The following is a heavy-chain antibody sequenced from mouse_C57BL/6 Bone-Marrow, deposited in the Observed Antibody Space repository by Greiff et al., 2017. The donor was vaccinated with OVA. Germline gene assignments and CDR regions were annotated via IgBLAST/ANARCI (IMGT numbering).Heavy chain of an antibody. Sequence: EVHLVESGEGLVKPGGSLKLSCAASGFTFSSYAMSWVRQTPEKRLEWVAYISSGGDYIYYADTVKGRFTISRDNARNTLYLQMSSLKSEDTAMYYCTRDDYYGSSSWFAYWGQGTLVTVSA. J-gene: IGHJ3*01. D-gene: IGHD1-1*01. V-gene: IGHV5-9-1*02. CDR2: ISSGGDYI. CDR1: GFTFSSYA. CDR3: TRDDYYGSSSWFAY.